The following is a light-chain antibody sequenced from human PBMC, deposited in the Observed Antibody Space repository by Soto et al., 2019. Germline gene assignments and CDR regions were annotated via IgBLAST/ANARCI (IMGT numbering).Light chain of an antibody. V-gene: IGLV2-14*01. J-gene: IGLJ2*01. CDR1: SSDVGGYNY. CDR2: DVS. CDR3: SSYTSSSTVV. Sequence: QSVLTQPASVSGSPGQSITISCTGTSSDVGGYNYVSWYQQHPGKAPKLMIYDVSNRRSGVSNRFSGSNSGNTASLTISGLQAEDEADYYCSSYTSSSTVVFGGGTKLTVL.